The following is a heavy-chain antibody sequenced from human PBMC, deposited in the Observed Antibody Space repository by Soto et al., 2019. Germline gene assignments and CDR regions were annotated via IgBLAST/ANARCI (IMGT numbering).Heavy chain of an antibody. J-gene: IGHJ6*02. D-gene: IGHD3-3*01. CDR1: GGTFSSYA. CDR3: ASAQYDFWSGYYRPYDYYGMDV. CDR2: IIPIFGTA. Sequence: QVQLGQSGAEVKKPGSSVKVSCKASGGTFSSYAISWVRQAPGQGLEWMGGIIPIFGTANYAQKLQGRVTITADKSTSTAYMGLSSLRSEDTAVYYCASAQYDFWSGYYRPYDYYGMDVWGQGTTVTVSS. V-gene: IGHV1-69*06.